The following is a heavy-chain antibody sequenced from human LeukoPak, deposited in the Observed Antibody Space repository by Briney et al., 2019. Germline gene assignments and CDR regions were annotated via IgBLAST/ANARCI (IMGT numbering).Heavy chain of an antibody. V-gene: IGHV3-7*01. CDR1: GFTFSSYW. J-gene: IGHJ4*02. CDR3: ASYGDYVEPYFDY. D-gene: IGHD4-17*01. Sequence: GGSLRLSRAASGFTFSSYWMSWVRQAPGKGLEWVANIKQDGSEKYYVDSVKGRFTISRDNAKNSLYLQMNSLRAEDTAVYYCASYGDYVEPYFDYWGQGTLVTVSS. CDR2: IKQDGSEK.